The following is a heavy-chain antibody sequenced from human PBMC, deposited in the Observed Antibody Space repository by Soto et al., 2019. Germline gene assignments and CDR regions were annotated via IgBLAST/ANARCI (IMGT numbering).Heavy chain of an antibody. CDR1: GDSISSGYY. V-gene: IGHV4-38-2*01. CDR3: GRRDNVAFYPY. D-gene: IGHD5-12*01. CDR2: IYHSGTT. Sequence: TSETLCRTYAVSGDSISSGYYWAWIRQPPGKGLVWIGSIYHSGTTYYNPSLESRVTISVDTSENQFALKLPSVTAADSAVYYCGRRDNVAFYPYLGQGTLVPVSS. J-gene: IGHJ4*02.